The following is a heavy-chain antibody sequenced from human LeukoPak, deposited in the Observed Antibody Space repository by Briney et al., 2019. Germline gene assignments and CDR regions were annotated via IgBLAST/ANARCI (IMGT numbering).Heavy chain of an antibody. D-gene: IGHD6-19*01. CDR1: GYTFTGYY. CDR3: ARVSSGWYHNWFDP. V-gene: IGHV1-2*02. J-gene: IGHJ5*02. Sequence: ASVKASCKASGYTFTGYYMHWVRQAPGQGLEWMGWINPNSGGTNYAQKFQGRVTMTRDTSISTAYMELSRLRSDDTAVYYCARVSSGWYHNWFDPWGQGTLVTVSS. CDR2: INPNSGGT.